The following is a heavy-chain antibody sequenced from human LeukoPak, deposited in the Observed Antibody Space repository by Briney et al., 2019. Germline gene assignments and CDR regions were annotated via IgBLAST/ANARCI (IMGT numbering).Heavy chain of an antibody. V-gene: IGHV1-24*01. J-gene: IGHJ4*02. CDR1: GYTLTELS. CDR3: ATPGVEYYYDSSGYYQDY. Sequence: GASVKVSCKVSGYTLTELSMHWVRQAPGKGLEWMGGFDPEDGETIYAQKFQGRVTMTEDTSTDTAYMELSSLRSEDTAVYYCATPGVEYYYDSSGYYQDYWGQGTLVTVSS. D-gene: IGHD3-22*01. CDR2: FDPEDGET.